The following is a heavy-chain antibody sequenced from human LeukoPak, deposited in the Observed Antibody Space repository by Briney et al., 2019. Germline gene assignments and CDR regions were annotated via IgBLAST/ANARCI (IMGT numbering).Heavy chain of an antibody. CDR3: ARGGEYQLPYRY. V-gene: IGHV3-7*01. CDR2: IKQDGSEK. J-gene: IGHJ4*02. Sequence: GGSLRLSCAASGFSFSSYWMNWVRQAPGKGLERVANIKQDGSEKNYVDSVKGRFTISRDNAKNSLYLQMNSLRAEDTAVYYCARGGEYQLPYRYWGQGTQVTVSS. CDR1: GFSFSSYW. D-gene: IGHD2-2*02.